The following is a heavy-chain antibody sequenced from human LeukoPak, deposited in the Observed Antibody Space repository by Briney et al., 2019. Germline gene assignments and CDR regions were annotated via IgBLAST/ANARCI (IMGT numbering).Heavy chain of an antibody. D-gene: IGHD2-15*01. CDR1: GFTFSSYE. Sequence: GGSLRLSCAASGFTFSSYEMNWVRQAPGKGLEWVSYISSSGSTIYYADSVKGRFTISRDNSKNTLYLQMNNLRAEDTAVYYCAKGYCSGGSCYSTPDYWGQGTLVTVSS. V-gene: IGHV3-48*03. J-gene: IGHJ4*02. CDR2: ISSSGSTI. CDR3: AKGYCSGGSCYSTPDY.